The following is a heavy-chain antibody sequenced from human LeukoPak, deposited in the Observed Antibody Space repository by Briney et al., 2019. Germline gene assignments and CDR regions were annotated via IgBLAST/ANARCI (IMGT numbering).Heavy chain of an antibody. CDR3: ARDRSPGYCSSTSCPDPFDY. D-gene: IGHD2-2*01. CDR1: GDSVSNNSAA. J-gene: IGHJ4*02. V-gene: IGHV6-1*01. Sequence: SQTLSLTFAISGDSVSNNSAAWNWLRQSPSRGLEGLGRTYYRSKWYNDYAVTVKSRITTIPDTSQNQFSLQLNSVTPEDTAVYYCARDRSPGYCSSTSCPDPFDYWGQGTLVTVSS. CDR2: TYYRSKWYN.